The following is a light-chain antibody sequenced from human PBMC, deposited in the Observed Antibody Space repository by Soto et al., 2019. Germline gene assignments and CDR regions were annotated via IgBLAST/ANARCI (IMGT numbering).Light chain of an antibody. J-gene: IGKJ1*01. CDR1: QSVSSSY. V-gene: IGKV3-20*01. CDR2: GAS. Sequence: EIVLTQSAVALSFSPLERATLSCIASQSVSSSYLAWYQQKPGQAPRLLIYGASSRATGIPDRFSGSGSGTDFTLTISRLEPEDFAVYYCQQYGRSPWTFGQGTKV. CDR3: QQYGRSPWT.